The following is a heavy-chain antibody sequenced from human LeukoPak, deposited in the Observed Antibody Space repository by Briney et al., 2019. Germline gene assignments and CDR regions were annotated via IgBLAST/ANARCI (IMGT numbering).Heavy chain of an antibody. D-gene: IGHD1-26*01. Sequence: GASVKVSCKASGYTFTGYYIHWVRQAPGQGLEWMGYINPNSVDTNFAQTFQGRVTMTTDTSISTAYMELSRLRSDDTAVYYCTTGSPPFGYRGQGTLVTVSA. J-gene: IGHJ4*02. V-gene: IGHV1-2*02. CDR1: GYTFTGYY. CDR2: INPNSVDT. CDR3: TTGSPPFGY.